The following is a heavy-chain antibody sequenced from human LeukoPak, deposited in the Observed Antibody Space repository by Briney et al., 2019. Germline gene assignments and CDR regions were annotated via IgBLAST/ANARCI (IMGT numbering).Heavy chain of an antibody. V-gene: IGHV3-48*04. J-gene: IGHJ4*02. CDR1: GFSFQYYR. CDR2: IGISSGNT. D-gene: IGHD1-1*01. Sequence: GGALRLSCAASGFSFQYYRLNWGRQAPGEGLEWISYIGISSGNTKYADSVKGRFTISGDNAKNSLYLQMNNLRVEDTAVYYCARDHNYAFDNWGQGTLVTVSS. CDR3: ARDHNYAFDN.